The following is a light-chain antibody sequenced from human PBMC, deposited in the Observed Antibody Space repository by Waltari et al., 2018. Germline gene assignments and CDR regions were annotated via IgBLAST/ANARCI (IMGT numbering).Light chain of an antibody. V-gene: IGKV1-17*01. CDR2: AAS. Sequence: DIQMTQSPSSLSASAGDTVTITCRASQGISTYLNWYQQKPGKAPKRLIYAASSLESGFPSRFSGSGSGTDFTLTISSLQPEDFATYYCLQYNSHPRTFGQGTKVEIK. CDR3: LQYNSHPRT. CDR1: QGISTY. J-gene: IGKJ1*01.